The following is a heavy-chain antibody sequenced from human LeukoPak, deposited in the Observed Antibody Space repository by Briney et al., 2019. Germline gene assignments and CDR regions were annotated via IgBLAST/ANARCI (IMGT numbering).Heavy chain of an antibody. CDR2: IYPSGNT. V-gene: IGHV4-4*07. Sequence: SETLSLTCTVSGASLSSYYWSWIRQPAGKGLEWIGHIYPSGNTNYSPSLKSRVTMSIDTSKNQFSLKLSSVTAADTAVYYCARLKGGGSTYFYYYYMDVWGKGTTVTVSS. CDR1: GASLSSYY. D-gene: IGHD2-15*01. CDR3: ARLKGGGSTYFYYYYMDV. J-gene: IGHJ6*03.